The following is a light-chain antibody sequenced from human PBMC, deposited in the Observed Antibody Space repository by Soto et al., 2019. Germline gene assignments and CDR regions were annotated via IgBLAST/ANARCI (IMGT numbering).Light chain of an antibody. CDR3: SSYTSSRTLV. J-gene: IGLJ1*01. V-gene: IGLV2-14*01. CDR1: SSDVGGYNY. CDR2: EVS. Sequence: QSVLTQPASVSGSPGQSITISCTETSSDVGGYNYVSWYQQHPGKVPKLMIFEVSNRPSGVSNRFSGSKSGNTASLTISGLQAEDEADYYCSSYTSSRTLVFGTGTKLTVL.